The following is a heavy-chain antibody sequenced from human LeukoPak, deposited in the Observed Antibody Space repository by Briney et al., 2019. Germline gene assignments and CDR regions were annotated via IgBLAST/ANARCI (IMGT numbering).Heavy chain of an antibody. D-gene: IGHD1-26*01. CDR1: GFTFSSYA. J-gene: IGHJ4*02. Sequence: GGSLRLSCVAPGFTFSSYAMSWVRQAPGKGLEWVSAISSGGGSTYYPDSVKGRFTISRDDSKSTLYLQMNSLRAEDTAVYYCAKQIVRSGSFIDFWGQGTLVTVSS. V-gene: IGHV3-23*01. CDR2: ISSGGGST. CDR3: AKQIVRSGSFIDF.